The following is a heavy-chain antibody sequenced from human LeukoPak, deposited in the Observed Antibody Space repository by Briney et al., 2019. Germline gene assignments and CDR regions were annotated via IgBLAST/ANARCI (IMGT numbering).Heavy chain of an antibody. CDR3: ARSETTVTPFDP. CDR2: ISSSSSYI. J-gene: IGHJ5*02. Sequence: GGSLRLSCAASGFTYSSYSMNWVRQAPGKGLEGVSSISSSSSYIYYADSVKGRFTISRDNAKNSLYLQMNSLRAEDTAVYYCARSETTVTPFDPWGQGTLVTVSS. V-gene: IGHV3-21*01. CDR1: GFTYSSYS. D-gene: IGHD4-17*01.